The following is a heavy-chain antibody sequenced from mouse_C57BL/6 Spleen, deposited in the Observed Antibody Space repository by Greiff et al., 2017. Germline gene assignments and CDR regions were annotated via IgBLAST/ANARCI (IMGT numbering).Heavy chain of an antibody. V-gene: IGHV3-6*01. Sequence: DVKLQESGPGLVKPSQSLSLTCSVTGYSITSGYYWNWIRQFPGNKLEWMGYISYDGSNNYNPSLKNRISITRDTSKNQFFLKLNSVTTEDTATYYCASHYDGYFDYWGQGTTLTVSS. D-gene: IGHD2-3*01. CDR3: ASHYDGYFDY. CDR1: GYSITSGYY. CDR2: ISYDGSN. J-gene: IGHJ2*01.